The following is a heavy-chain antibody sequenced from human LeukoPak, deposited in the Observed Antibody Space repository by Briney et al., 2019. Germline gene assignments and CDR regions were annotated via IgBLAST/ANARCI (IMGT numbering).Heavy chain of an antibody. V-gene: IGHV4-59*08. CDR3: ARAREDTATTNGYFYYYYYYMDV. J-gene: IGHJ6*03. CDR2: IYYSGST. Sequence: PSETLSLTCTVSGGSISTYYWNWIRQPPGKGLEWIGYIYYSGSTHYNHSLTGRVTIAVDTSKSQFSLKMTSVTAADTAVYYCARAREDTATTNGYFYYYYYYMDVWGKGTTVTVSS. D-gene: IGHD5-18*01. CDR1: GGSISTYY.